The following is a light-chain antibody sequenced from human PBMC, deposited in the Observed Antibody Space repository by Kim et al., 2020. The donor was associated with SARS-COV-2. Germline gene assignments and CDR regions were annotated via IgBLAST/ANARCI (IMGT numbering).Light chain of an antibody. CDR3: QQYYSTPPYT. V-gene: IGKV4-1*01. CDR1: QSVLYSSNNKNY. J-gene: IGKJ2*01. Sequence: ATIYCKSSQSVLYSSNNKNYLAWYQQKPGQPPKLLIYWASTRESGVPDRFSGSGSGTDFTLTISSLQAEDVAVYYCQQYYSTPPYTFGQGTKLEI. CDR2: WAS.